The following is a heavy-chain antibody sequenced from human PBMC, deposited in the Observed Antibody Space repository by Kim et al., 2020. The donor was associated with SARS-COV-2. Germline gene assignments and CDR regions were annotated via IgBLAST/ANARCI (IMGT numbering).Heavy chain of an antibody. D-gene: IGHD2-15*01. CDR2: IVVGSGNS. J-gene: IGHJ6*01. CDR1: GFTFTTSA. CDR3: AARYCSGGRCYAYYGLDV. Sequence: SVKVSCKTSGFTFTTSAVQWVRQARGQRLEWIGWIVVGSGNSNYAQKFQERVTITRDMSTSTAYMEMNSLKSEDTAVYYCAARYCSGGRCYAYYGLDVW. V-gene: IGHV1-58*01.